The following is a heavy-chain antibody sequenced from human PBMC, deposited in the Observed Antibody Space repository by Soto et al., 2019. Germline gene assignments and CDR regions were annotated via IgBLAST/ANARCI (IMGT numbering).Heavy chain of an antibody. V-gene: IGHV1-46*01. CDR2: INPSGGST. D-gene: IGHD6-13*01. J-gene: IGHJ1*01. CDR3: AVSSSWYLYFQH. Sequence: ASVKVSCKASGYTLTTYYTHWVRQAPGQGLEWMGIINPSGGSTTYSQKFQGRVTMTRDTSTNTVYMELSSLRSEDTAVYYCAVSSSWYLYFQHWGQGSLVTVSS. CDR1: GYTLTTYY.